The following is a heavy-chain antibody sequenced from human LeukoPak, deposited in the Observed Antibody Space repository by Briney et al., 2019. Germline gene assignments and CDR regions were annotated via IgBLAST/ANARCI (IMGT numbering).Heavy chain of an antibody. V-gene: IGHV3-33*01. CDR1: GFTFSSYG. D-gene: IGHD6-19*01. CDR2: MWYDGSNK. J-gene: IGHJ3*02. Sequence: PGGSLRLSCAASGFTFSSYGMHWVRQAPGKGLEWVAVMWYDGSNKYYADSVKGRFTISRDNSKNTLYLQMNSLRAEDTAVYCCARGRGSGWDDDAFDIWGQGTMVTVSS. CDR3: ARGRGSGWDDDAFDI.